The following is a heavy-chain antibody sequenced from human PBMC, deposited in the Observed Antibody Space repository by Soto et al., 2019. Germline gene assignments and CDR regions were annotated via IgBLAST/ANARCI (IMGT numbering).Heavy chain of an antibody. CDR2: IYYSGST. Sequence: SETLSLTCTVSGGSISSSSYYWGWIRQPPGKGLEWIGSIYYSGSTYYNPSLKSRVTISVDTSKNQFSLKLSSVTAADTAVYYCARGIIVVVPAAMGGSWFDPWGQGTLVTVSS. CDR3: ARGIIVVVPAAMGGSWFDP. J-gene: IGHJ5*02. D-gene: IGHD2-2*01. V-gene: IGHV4-39*01. CDR1: GGSISSSSYY.